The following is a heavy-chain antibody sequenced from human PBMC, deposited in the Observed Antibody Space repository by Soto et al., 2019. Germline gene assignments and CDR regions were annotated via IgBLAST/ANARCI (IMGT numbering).Heavy chain of an antibody. Sequence: SLILSCSASGFTFGDYAMHWVRQAPGKGLEWVSGISWNSGSIGYADSVKGRFTISRDNAKNSLYLQMNSLRAEDTALYYCAKDRLELPYYFDYWGQGTLVTVSS. D-gene: IGHD1-26*01. J-gene: IGHJ4*02. V-gene: IGHV3-9*01. CDR1: GFTFGDYA. CDR3: AKDRLELPYYFDY. CDR2: ISWNSGSI.